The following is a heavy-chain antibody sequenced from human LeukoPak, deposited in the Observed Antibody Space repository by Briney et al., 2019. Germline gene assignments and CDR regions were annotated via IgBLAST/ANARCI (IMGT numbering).Heavy chain of an antibody. CDR1: GGSISSSSYY. D-gene: IGHD3-22*01. CDR3: AEITVASSHYYDSSGYYYGGVFDD. Sequence: SETLSLTCTVSGGSISSSSYYWGWIRQPPGKGLEWTGSIYHSGSTYYNPSLKSRVTISVDTSKNQFSLKLSSVTAADTAVYYCAEITVASSHYYDSSGYYYGGVFDDWGQGTLVTVSS. V-gene: IGHV4-39*01. CDR2: IYHSGST. J-gene: IGHJ4*02.